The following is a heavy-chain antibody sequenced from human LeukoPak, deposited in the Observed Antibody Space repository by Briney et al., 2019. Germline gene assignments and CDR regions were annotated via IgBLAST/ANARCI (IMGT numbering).Heavy chain of an antibody. Sequence: GGSLRLPCAASGFTFSSYWMHWVRQAPGKGLVWVSRINTDGSTTTYADSVKGRFTISRDNAKNTLYLQMNSLRAEDTAVYYCAGNRAGWFDPWGQGTLVTVSS. V-gene: IGHV3-74*01. D-gene: IGHD2/OR15-2a*01. CDR1: GFTFSSYW. J-gene: IGHJ5*02. CDR2: INTDGSTT. CDR3: AGNRAGWFDP.